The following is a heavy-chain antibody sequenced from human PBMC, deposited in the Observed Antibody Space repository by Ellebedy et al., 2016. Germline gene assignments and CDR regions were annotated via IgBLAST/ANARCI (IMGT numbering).Heavy chain of an antibody. CDR3: RPGHYANL. CDR2: ISAGSDIT. V-gene: IGHV3-23*01. J-gene: IGHJ5*02. Sequence: GGSLRLXXTASGLNFNTFFMSWVRQAPGKGLEWVSTISAGSDITRLADSVKGRFTISRDSSKNSVYLRMNNLRVDDTAVYYCRPGHYANLWGHGTLVTVSS. CDR1: GLNFNTFF. D-gene: IGHD4-17*01.